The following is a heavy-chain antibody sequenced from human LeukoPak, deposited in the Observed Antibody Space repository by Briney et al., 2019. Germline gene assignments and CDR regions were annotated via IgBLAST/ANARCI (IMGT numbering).Heavy chain of an antibody. J-gene: IGHJ4*02. D-gene: IGHD3-10*01. Sequence: PGGSLRLSCAASGFTFSSYAMSWVRQAPGKGLEWVSAISGSGGSTYYADSVKGRFTISRDNSKNTLYLQMNSLRAEDTAVYHCAKYHLWSPHFDYWGQGTLVTVSS. CDR3: AKYHLWSPHFDY. V-gene: IGHV3-23*01. CDR1: GFTFSSYA. CDR2: ISGSGGST.